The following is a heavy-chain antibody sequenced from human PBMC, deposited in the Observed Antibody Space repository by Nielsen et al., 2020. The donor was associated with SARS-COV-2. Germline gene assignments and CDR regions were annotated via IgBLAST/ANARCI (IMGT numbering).Heavy chain of an antibody. CDR2: VIPSGAT. CDR1: GGSFSGYY. CDR3: ARLRLEIATFAVLFLSPISYFDS. J-gene: IGHJ4*02. V-gene: IGHV4-34*12. D-gene: IGHD3-3*01. Sequence: GSLRLSCAVYGGSFSGYYWTWIRQPPGKGLEWIGEVIPSGATSYRSSLKSRLSISVDTSKNQFSLKLNSVTAADTAVYYCARLRLEIATFAVLFLSPISYFDSWGRGTLVTVSS.